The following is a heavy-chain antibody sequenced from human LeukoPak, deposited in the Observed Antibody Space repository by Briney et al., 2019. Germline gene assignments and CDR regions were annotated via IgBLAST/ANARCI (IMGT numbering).Heavy chain of an antibody. CDR3: ARDLPYCSGGSCYPHLMFDY. D-gene: IGHD2-15*01. J-gene: IGHJ4*02. CDR2: INPSGGST. CDR1: GYTFTGYY. V-gene: IGHV1-46*01. Sequence: ASVKVSCKASGYTFTGYYMHWVRQAPGQGLEWMGIINPSGGSTSYAQKFQGRVTMTRDMSTSTVYMELSSLRSEDTAVYYCARDLPYCSGGSCYPHLMFDYWGQGTLVTVSS.